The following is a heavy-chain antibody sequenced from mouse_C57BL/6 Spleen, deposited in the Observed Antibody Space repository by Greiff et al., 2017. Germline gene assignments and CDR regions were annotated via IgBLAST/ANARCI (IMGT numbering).Heavy chain of an antibody. Sequence: VMLVESGPGLVQPSQSLSITCTVSGFSLTSYGVHWVRQSPGKGLEWLGVIWSGGSTDYNAAFISRLSISKDNSKSQVFFKMNSLQADDTAIYYCARYGNYGGDYAMDYWGQGTSVTVSS. D-gene: IGHD2-1*01. CDR2: IWSGGST. CDR3: ARYGNYGGDYAMDY. CDR1: GFSLTSYG. V-gene: IGHV2-2*01. J-gene: IGHJ4*01.